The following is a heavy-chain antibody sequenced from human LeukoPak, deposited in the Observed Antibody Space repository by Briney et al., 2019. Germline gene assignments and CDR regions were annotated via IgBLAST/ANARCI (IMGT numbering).Heavy chain of an antibody. CDR3: AHSLPIAAASWFDP. J-gene: IGHJ5*02. CDR2: ISWDDDK. Sequence: SGPTLVDPTQPLTLTCTFSGFSLSTSGVGVGWIRQPPGKALEWLALISWDDDKRYSPSLKSRLTITKDTSKNQVVLTMTNMDPVDAATYYCAHSLPIAAASWFDPWGQGTLVTVSS. CDR1: GFSLSTSGVG. D-gene: IGHD6-13*01. V-gene: IGHV2-5*02.